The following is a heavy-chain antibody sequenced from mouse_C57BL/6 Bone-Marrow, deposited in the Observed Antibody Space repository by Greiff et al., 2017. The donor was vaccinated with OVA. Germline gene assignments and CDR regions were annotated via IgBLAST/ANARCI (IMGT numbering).Heavy chain of an antibody. CDR3: TRGYGSSSRGNVDV. CDR1: GYTFTSYW. V-gene: IGHV1-5*01. Sequence: VQLQQSGTVLARPGASVKMSCKTSGYTFTSYWMHWVKQRPGQGLEWIGAIYPGNSDTSYNQKFKGKAKLTAVTSASTAYMELSSLTNEDSAVYYCTRGYGSSSRGNVDVWGTGTTVTVSS. CDR2: IYPGNSDT. D-gene: IGHD1-1*01. J-gene: IGHJ1*03.